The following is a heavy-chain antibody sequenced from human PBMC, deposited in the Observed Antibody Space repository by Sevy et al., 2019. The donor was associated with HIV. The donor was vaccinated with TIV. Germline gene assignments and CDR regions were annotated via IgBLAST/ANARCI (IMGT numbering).Heavy chain of an antibody. V-gene: IGHV3-33*01. CDR3: APEERRGSTTFFDY. D-gene: IGHD1-1*01. Sequence: GGSLRLSCAASGFTFSDYGMHWVRQAPGKGLEWVAVIWSDGSNKYYGYSVKGRFTISRDSSKNTLFLQMNSLKVDDRAVYYFAPEERRGSTTFFDYWGQGALVTVSS. J-gene: IGHJ4*02. CDR2: IWSDGSNK. CDR1: GFTFSDYG.